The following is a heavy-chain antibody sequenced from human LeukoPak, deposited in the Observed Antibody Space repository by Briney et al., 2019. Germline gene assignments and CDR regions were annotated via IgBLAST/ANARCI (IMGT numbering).Heavy chain of an antibody. V-gene: IGHV4-38-2*02. CDR2: IYHSGST. J-gene: IGHJ5*02. D-gene: IGHD3-3*01. CDR1: DYSISSGYY. Sequence: PSETLSLTCTVSDYSISSGYYWGWIRQPPGKGLEWIGSIYHSGSTYYNPSLKSRVTISVDTSKNQFSLKLSSVTAADTAVYYCARDARRITIFGVVLKSNWFDPWGQGTLVTASS. CDR3: ARDARRITIFGVVLKSNWFDP.